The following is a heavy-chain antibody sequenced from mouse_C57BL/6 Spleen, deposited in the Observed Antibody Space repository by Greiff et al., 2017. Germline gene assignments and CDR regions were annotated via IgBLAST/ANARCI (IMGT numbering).Heavy chain of an antibody. CDR1: GFNIKDTY. D-gene: IGHD1-1*01. J-gene: IGHJ2*01. CDR3: ARRGDYGSSHFDY. V-gene: IGHV14-3*01. CDR2: IDPANGNT. Sequence: EVQLQQSVAELVRPGASVKLSCTSSGFNIKDTYMHWVKQRPEQGLEWIGRIDPANGNTKYAPKLQGKATITADTSSNTAYLQLSSLTSEDTAIYYCARRGDYGSSHFDYWGQGTTLTVSS.